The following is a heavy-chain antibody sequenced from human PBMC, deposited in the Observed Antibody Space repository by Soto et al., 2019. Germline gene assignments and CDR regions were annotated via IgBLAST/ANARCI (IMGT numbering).Heavy chain of an antibody. CDR1: GFTFSSYA. Sequence: EVQLVESGGGLVQPEGSLRLSCAASGFTFSSYAMHWVRQAPGKGLEYVSAISSNGGSTYYANSVKGRFTISRDNSKNTLYLQMGSLRAEDMAVYYCARSCSGGSCHGFDPWGQGTLVTVSS. J-gene: IGHJ5*02. V-gene: IGHV3-64*01. D-gene: IGHD2-15*01. CDR2: ISSNGGST. CDR3: ARSCSGGSCHGFDP.